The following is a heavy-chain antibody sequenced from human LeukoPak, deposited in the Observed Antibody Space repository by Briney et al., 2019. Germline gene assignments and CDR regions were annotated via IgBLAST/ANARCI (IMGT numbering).Heavy chain of an antibody. J-gene: IGHJ4*02. V-gene: IGHV1-69*02. Sequence: ASVKVSCKASGGTFSSYTISWVRQAPGQGLEWMGRTIPILGIANYAQKFQGRVTITADKSTSTAYMELSSLRSEDTAVYYCASGKSGSYLFRDYWGQGTLVTVSS. CDR1: GGTFSSYT. CDR2: TIPILGIA. D-gene: IGHD1-26*01. CDR3: ASGKSGSYLFRDY.